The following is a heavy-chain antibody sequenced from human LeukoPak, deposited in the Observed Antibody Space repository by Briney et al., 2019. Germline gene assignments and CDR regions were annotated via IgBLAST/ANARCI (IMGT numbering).Heavy chain of an antibody. J-gene: IGHJ4*02. Sequence: GESLKISCKGSGYSFTSYWIGWVRQMPGKGLEWMGIIYPDDSDTRYSPSFQGQVTIPADKSANTAYLQWSRLKASDTAMYYCARQVRATRVFDYWGQGTLVTVSS. CDR2: IYPDDSDT. CDR3: ARQVRATRVFDY. V-gene: IGHV5-51*01. CDR1: GYSFTSYW. D-gene: IGHD1-26*01.